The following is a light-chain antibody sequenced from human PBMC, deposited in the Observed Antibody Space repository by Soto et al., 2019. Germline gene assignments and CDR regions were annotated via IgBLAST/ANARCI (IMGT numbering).Light chain of an antibody. Sequence: VLTQPPSASGTPGHRVTISCSGSSSTNGSNYVYWYQQLPGTAPKLLNYRNNQRPSGVPDRFSGSKSGTSASLAISGLRSEDEADYYCAAWDDSLSGPSYVFGTGTKVTVL. CDR3: AAWDDSLSGPSYV. J-gene: IGLJ1*01. V-gene: IGLV1-47*01. CDR1: SSTNGSNY. CDR2: RNN.